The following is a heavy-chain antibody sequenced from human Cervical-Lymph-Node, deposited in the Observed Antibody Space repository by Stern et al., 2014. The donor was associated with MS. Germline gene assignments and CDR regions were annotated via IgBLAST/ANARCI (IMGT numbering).Heavy chain of an antibody. Sequence: VQLVESGPGLVQPSETLSLTCPVSGGSISNYYWSWIRQPPGKGLEWIGYIYYIGTTNYNPSLKSRVTISVDTSKNQFSLRLSSVSVADTAVYYCARHGDTSFVYWGQGTLVTISS. D-gene: IGHD2-21*02. CDR1: GGSISNYY. CDR2: IYYIGTT. J-gene: IGHJ4*02. V-gene: IGHV4-59*08. CDR3: ARHGDTSFVY.